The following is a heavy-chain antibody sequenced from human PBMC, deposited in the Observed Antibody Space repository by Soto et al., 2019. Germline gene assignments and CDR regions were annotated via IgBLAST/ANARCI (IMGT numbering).Heavy chain of an antibody. J-gene: IGHJ5*02. D-gene: IGHD3-10*01. V-gene: IGHV2-5*01. CDR3: AHRCYWFGGEDWFDP. Sequence: SGPTLVNPTQTLTLTCTFSGFSLSTSGVGVGWIRQPPGKALEWLAVIYWNEDKHFSPSLKSRLAIVKDTSKNQVVLTLTNVDPVDTATYYCAHRCYWFGGEDWFDPRGPGTLVTVSS. CDR1: GFSLSTSGVG. CDR2: IYWNEDK.